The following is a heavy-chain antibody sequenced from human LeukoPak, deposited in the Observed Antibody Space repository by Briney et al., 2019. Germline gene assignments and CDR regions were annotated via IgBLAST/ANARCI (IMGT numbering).Heavy chain of an antibody. V-gene: IGHV3-7*01. D-gene: IGHD2-15*01. J-gene: IGHJ5*02. CDR1: GFTFSSYW. CDR2: IKQDGSEK. CDR3: ARDGSKSCSGGSCYLNWFDP. Sequence: GGSLRLSCAASGFTFSSYWMSWVRQAPGKGLEWVANIKQDGSEKYYVDSVKGRFTISRDNAKNSLYLQMTSLRAEDTAVYYCARDGSKSCSGGSCYLNWFDPWGQGTLVTVSS.